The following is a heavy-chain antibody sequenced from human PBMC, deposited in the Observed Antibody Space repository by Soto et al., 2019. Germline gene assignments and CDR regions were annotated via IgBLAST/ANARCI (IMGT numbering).Heavy chain of an antibody. J-gene: IGHJ5*02. V-gene: IGHV4-61*08. D-gene: IGHD3-10*01. CDR2: IYYSGST. Sequence: PSETLSLTCTVSGGSISSGGYYWSWIRQHPGKGLEWIGYIYYSGSTNYNPSLKSRVTISVDTSKNQFSLKLSSVTAADTAVYYCARAPSYYYGSGSRRFGNWFDPWGQGTLVTVSS. CDR3: ARAPSYYYGSGSRRFGNWFDP. CDR1: GGSISSGGYY.